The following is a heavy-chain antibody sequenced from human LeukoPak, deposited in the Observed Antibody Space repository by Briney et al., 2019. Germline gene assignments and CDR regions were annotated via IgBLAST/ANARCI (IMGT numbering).Heavy chain of an antibody. CDR2: ISGSGDNT. Sequence: GGSLRLSCAASGFTFSSYAMSWVRQAPGKGLEWVSAISGSGDNTYYADSVKGRFTISRDNSKSTLYLQMNSLRAEDTAVYYCAFGVHAYCGGDCYLRSEYFQHWGQGTPVTVSS. V-gene: IGHV3-23*01. CDR1: GFTFSSYA. D-gene: IGHD2-21*02. CDR3: AFGVHAYCGGDCYLRSEYFQH. J-gene: IGHJ1*01.